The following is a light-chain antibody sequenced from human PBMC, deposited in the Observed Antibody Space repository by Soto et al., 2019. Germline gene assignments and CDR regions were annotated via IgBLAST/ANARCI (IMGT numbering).Light chain of an antibody. Sequence: QSALTQPPSVSGSPGQSVTISCTGTSSDVGSYNRVSWYQQPPGTAPKLLISEVSNRPSGVPDRFSGSKSGNTASLTISGLPAEDEADYYCCSYTSSSTFVVFGGGTKLTVL. CDR2: EVS. CDR1: SSDVGSYNR. V-gene: IGLV2-18*02. CDR3: CSYTSSSTFVV. J-gene: IGLJ2*01.